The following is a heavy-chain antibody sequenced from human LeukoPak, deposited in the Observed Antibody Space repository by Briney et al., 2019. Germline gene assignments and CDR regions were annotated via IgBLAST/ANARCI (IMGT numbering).Heavy chain of an antibody. CDR3: TKGTFDI. Sequence: PSGGSLRLSCAASGFTFSSYAMSWVRQAPGKGLEWVSFMDPDGVTSYADSVQGRFTISRDNSKNTLYLQMSSLRAEDTAIYYCTKGTFDIWGQGTMVTVSS. J-gene: IGHJ3*02. D-gene: IGHD6-13*01. CDR2: MDPDGVT. CDR1: GFTFSSYA. V-gene: IGHV3-23*01.